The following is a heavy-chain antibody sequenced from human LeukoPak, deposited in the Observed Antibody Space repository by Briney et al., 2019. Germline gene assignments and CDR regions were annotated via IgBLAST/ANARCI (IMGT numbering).Heavy chain of an antibody. V-gene: IGHV1-18*01. CDR1: GYAFKSYG. D-gene: IGHD3-10*01. J-gene: IGHJ5*02. CDR3: ARDYYKRPQKFDP. Sequence: ASVKVSCKASGYAFKSYGLSWVRQAPGQGLEWMGWISPYNGNTNYTQKFQGRLTLTTDTSTTTAYMELRSLRSDDTAIYYCARDYYKRPQKFDPWGQGTLVTVSS. CDR2: ISPYNGNT.